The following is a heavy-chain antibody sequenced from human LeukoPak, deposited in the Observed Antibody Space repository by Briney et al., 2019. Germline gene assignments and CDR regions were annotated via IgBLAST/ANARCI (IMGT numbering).Heavy chain of an antibody. CDR1: GFTFSSYA. Sequence: GGSLRLSCAASGFTFSSYAMSWVCQAPGKGLEWVSAISGSGGSTYYADSVKGRFTISRDNSKNTLYLQMNSLRAEDTAVYYCAKGSHIVVVPAAISWGQGTLVTVSS. V-gene: IGHV3-23*01. J-gene: IGHJ4*02. CDR2: ISGSGGST. CDR3: AKGSHIVVVPAAIS. D-gene: IGHD2-2*01.